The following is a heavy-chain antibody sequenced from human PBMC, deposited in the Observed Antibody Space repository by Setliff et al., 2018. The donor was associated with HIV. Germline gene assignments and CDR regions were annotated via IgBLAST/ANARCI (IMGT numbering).Heavy chain of an antibody. Sequence: SVKVSCKASGYTFSSYGISWVRQAPGQGLEWMGWITPIFGTTKYAQKFQGRVTITADESRTTAYLDLNSLRSEDTAVYYCATSPRGTYYDILSGRPRGWFDPWGQGTLVTVSS. CDR1: GYTFSSYG. J-gene: IGHJ5*02. CDR2: ITPIFGTT. D-gene: IGHD3-9*01. CDR3: ATSPRGTYYDILSGRPRGWFDP. V-gene: IGHV1-69*13.